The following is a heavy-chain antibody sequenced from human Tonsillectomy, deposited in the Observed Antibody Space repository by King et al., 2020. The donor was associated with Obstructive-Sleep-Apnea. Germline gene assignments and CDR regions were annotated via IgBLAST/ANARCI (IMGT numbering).Heavy chain of an antibody. Sequence: VQLVESVGGVVQPGRSLRLSCAASGFTFSLFPMHWVRQAPGKGLDWVTVISYDGNNKYYADSVKGRFTISRDNSKNTLYLQMNSLRAEDTAGYYCARDGVVSTVVTPRYFDFWGQGTLVTVSS. D-gene: IGHD4-23*01. CDR1: GFTFSLFP. CDR3: ARDGVVSTVVTPRYFDF. CDR2: ISYDGNNK. V-gene: IGHV3-30*04. J-gene: IGHJ4*02.